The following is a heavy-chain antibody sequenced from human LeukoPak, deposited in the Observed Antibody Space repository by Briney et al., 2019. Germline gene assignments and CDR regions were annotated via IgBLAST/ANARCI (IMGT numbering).Heavy chain of an antibody. CDR2: IYTSGST. V-gene: IGHV4-4*07. CDR1: GGSISSYY. Sequence: PSETLSLTCTVSGGSISSYYWSWIRRPAGKGLEWIGRIYTSGSTNYNPSLKSRVTISVDKSKNQFSLKLSSVTAADTAVYYCARAPLATVIHYFDYWGQGTLVTVSS. J-gene: IGHJ4*02. D-gene: IGHD4-11*01. CDR3: ARAPLATVIHYFDY.